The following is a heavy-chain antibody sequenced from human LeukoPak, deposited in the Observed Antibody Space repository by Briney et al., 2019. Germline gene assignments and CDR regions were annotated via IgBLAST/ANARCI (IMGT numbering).Heavy chain of an antibody. D-gene: IGHD6-13*01. V-gene: IGHV3-7*01. J-gene: IGHJ4*02. CDR2: IKEDGSEK. CDR3: ARVHHSSSWGTDDC. Sequence: GGSLRLSCAAYGLTFTTHWMTWVRQAPGKGLEWVANIKEDGSEKYYVDSVRGRFTISRDNAKNSLYLHMKSLRAEDTAVYYCARVHHSSSWGTDDCWGQGTLVTVSS. CDR1: GLTFTTHW.